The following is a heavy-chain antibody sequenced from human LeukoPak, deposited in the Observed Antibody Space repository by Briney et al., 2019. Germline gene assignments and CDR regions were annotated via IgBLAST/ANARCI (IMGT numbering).Heavy chain of an antibody. CDR1: GGSISSGGYY. CDR3: ARSEAIVGATDFDY. V-gene: IGHV4-30-2*01. CDR2: IYHSGST. J-gene: IGHJ4*02. Sequence: TSQTLSLTCTVSGGSISSGGYYWSWIRQPPGKGLEWIGYIYHSGSTYYNPSLKSRVTISVDRSKNQFSLKLSSVTAADTAVYYCARSEAIVGATDFDYWGQGTLVTVSS. D-gene: IGHD1-26*01.